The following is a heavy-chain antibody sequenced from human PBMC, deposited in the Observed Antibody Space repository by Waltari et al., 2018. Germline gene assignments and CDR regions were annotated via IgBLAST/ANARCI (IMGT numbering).Heavy chain of an antibody. CDR1: GYSFTSYW. D-gene: IGHD3-22*01. CDR2: IYPGDSAT. J-gene: IGHJ5*02. Sequence: EVQLVQSGAAVKKPGESLKISCKGSGYSFTSYWIGWVRQMPGKGLEWMGIIYPGDSATRYSPPFQGQVTISADKSISTAYLQCSSLKASDTAMYYCARGSLGGYFFDNWFDPWGQGTLVTVSS. V-gene: IGHV5-51*03. CDR3: ARGSLGGYFFDNWFDP.